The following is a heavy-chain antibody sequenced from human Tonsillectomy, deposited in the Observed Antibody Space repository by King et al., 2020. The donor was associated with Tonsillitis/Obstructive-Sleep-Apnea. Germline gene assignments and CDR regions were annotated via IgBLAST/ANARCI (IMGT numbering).Heavy chain of an antibody. J-gene: IGHJ6*03. Sequence: VQLVESGGGVVQPGRSLRLSCAASGFTFSSYAMHWVRQAPGKGLEWVAVISYDGSNKYYADSVKGRFTISRDNSKNTLYLQMNSLTAEDTAVYYCARAARNSNHYYYYYMDVWGKGTTVTVSS. D-gene: IGHD6-13*01. V-gene: IGHV3-30*01. CDR2: ISYDGSNK. CDR3: ARAARNSNHYYYYYMDV. CDR1: GFTFSSYA.